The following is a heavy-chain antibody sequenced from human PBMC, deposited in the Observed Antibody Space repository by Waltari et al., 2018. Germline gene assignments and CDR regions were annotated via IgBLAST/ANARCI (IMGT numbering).Heavy chain of an antibody. CDR1: GYSFTSYW. CDR2: IYPGYSDT. V-gene: IGHV5-51*01. D-gene: IGHD3-10*01. CDR3: VVWFGEGFILDYGMDV. J-gene: IGHJ6*02. Sequence: EVQLVQSGAEVKKPGESLKISCKGSGYSFTSYWIGWVRQMPGKGLEWMGIIYPGYSDTRSSPSFQGQVTISADKSISTAYLQWSSLKASDTAMYYCVVWFGEGFILDYGMDVWGQGTTVTVSS.